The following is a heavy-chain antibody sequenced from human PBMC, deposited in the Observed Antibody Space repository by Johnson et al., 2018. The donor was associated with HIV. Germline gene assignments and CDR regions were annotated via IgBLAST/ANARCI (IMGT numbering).Heavy chain of an antibody. CDR1: GFTFSSYW. J-gene: IGHJ3*02. CDR2: IKQDGSEK. CDR3: ARARDYYDSSGYWVDAFDI. Sequence: VQLVESGGGLVQPGGSLRLSCAASGFTFSSYWMTWVRQAPGKGLEWVANIKQDGSEKYYVDSVKGRFTISRDNAKNTLYLQMNSLRAEDTAVYYCARARDYYDSSGYWVDAFDIWGQGTMVTVSS. D-gene: IGHD3-22*01. V-gene: IGHV3-7*02.